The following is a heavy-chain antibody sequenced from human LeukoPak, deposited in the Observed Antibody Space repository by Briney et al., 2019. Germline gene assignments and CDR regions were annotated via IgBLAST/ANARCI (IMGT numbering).Heavy chain of an antibody. V-gene: IGHV3-7*01. Sequence: GSLRLSCAASGFTFTNYWMSWVRQAPGKGLEWVANIKEDGSDTHYVDSVKGRFTISRDNAKNSLYLQMTSLRAEDTAVYFCGRINYGDYAWGQGTLVTVSS. CDR3: GRINYGDYA. D-gene: IGHD4-17*01. CDR1: GFTFTNYW. J-gene: IGHJ5*02. CDR2: IKEDGSDT.